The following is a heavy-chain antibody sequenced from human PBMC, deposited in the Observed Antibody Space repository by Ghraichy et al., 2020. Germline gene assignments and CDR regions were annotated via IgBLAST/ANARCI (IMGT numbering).Heavy chain of an antibody. V-gene: IGHV4-34*01. CDR2: INHSGST. D-gene: IGHD2-2*01. J-gene: IGHJ5*02. Sequence: SQTLSLTCAVYGGSFSGYYWSWIRQPPGKGLEWIGEINHSGSTNYNPSLKSRVTISVDTSKNQFSLKLSSVTAADTAVYYCARCRRVVPAAILSSPRFDPWGQGTLVTVSS. CDR1: GGSFSGYY. CDR3: ARCRRVVPAAILSSPRFDP.